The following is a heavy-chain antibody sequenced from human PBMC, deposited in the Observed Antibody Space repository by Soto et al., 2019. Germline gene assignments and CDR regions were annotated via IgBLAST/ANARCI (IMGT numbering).Heavy chain of an antibody. CDR1: GFTFSSYA. D-gene: IGHD3-9*01. J-gene: IGHJ4*02. Sequence: PGGSLRLSCAASGFTFSSYAMHWVRQAPGKGLEWVAVISYDGSNKYYADSVKGRFTISRDDSKNTLYLQMNSLSAEDTAVYYCAREKATGYSGVFDSWGQGTLVTVSS. V-gene: IGHV3-30-3*01. CDR3: AREKATGYSGVFDS. CDR2: ISYDGSNK.